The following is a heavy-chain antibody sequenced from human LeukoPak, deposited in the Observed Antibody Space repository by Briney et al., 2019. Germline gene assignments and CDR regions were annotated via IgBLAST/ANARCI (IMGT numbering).Heavy chain of an antibody. CDR2: ISPGGGTT. V-gene: IGHV3-23*01. CDR1: GFAFGSEA. Sequence: GGSLRLSCAVSGFAFGSEAMSWVRQSPARGLEWVASISPGGGTTYYADYVKGRFTISRDNSKNTLHLQMNTLRAEDTAVYYCASRIATAGSVDYWGQGTLVTVSS. D-gene: IGHD6-13*01. CDR3: ASRIATAGSVDY. J-gene: IGHJ4*02.